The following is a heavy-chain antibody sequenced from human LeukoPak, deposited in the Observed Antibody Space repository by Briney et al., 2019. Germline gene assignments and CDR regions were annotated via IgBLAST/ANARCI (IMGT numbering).Heavy chain of an antibody. D-gene: IGHD3-10*01. J-gene: IGHJ6*02. CDR1: GYIFTSYG. Sequence: GASVKVSCKASGYIFTSYGISWVRQAPGQGLEWMGWISAYNGKINYAQKIQGRVTMTTDTSTNTAYMELSSLRSEDTAVYYCATDHLYPRGFGELLYRYGMGVWGQGTTVTVSS. CDR3: ATDHLYPRGFGELLYRYGMGV. V-gene: IGHV1-18*01. CDR2: ISAYNGKI.